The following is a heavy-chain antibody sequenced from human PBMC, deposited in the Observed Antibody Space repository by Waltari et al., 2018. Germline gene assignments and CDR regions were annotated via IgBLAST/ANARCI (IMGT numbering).Heavy chain of an antibody. CDR2: IRYDGSNK. CDR1: GFTFSSYG. D-gene: IGHD3-16*02. CDR3: AKGGLHLGELSAIGD. V-gene: IGHV3-30*02. J-gene: IGHJ4*02. Sequence: VVQPGGSLRLSCAASGFTFSSYGMHWVRQARGKGLEWVAFIRYDGSNKYYADTVKGRFTISRDNSKNTLYLQMNSLRAEDTAVYYCAKGGLHLGELSAIGDWGQGTLVTVSS.